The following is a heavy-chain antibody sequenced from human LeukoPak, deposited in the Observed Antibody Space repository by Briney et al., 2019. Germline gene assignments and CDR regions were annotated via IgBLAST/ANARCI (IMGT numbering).Heavy chain of an antibody. CDR3: ARDKSWGYCSSTSCTRQINWFDP. CDR2: IYTSGST. Sequence: SETLSLTCTVSGGSISSGSYYWSWIRQPAGKGLEWIGRIYTSGSTNYNPSLKSRVTMSVDTSKNQFSLKLSSVTAADTAVYYCARDKSWGYCSSTSCTRQINWFDPWGQGTLVTVSS. V-gene: IGHV4-61*02. D-gene: IGHD2-2*01. J-gene: IGHJ5*02. CDR1: GGSISSGSYY.